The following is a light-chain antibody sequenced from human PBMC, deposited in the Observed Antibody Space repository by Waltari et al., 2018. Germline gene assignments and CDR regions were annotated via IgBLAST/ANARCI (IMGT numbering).Light chain of an antibody. CDR3: QSYDLSLRGSV. Sequence: QSVLTQPPSVSGAPGQRVIISCTGSTSHIGAGYDVHWYQLLPGTAPKLLIYGNTNRPSGVPYRFSGSKSDTSASLAITGLQAEDEADYCQSYDLSLRGSVFGGGTKLTVL. V-gene: IGLV1-40*01. CDR2: GNT. CDR1: TSHIGAGYD. J-gene: IGLJ3*02.